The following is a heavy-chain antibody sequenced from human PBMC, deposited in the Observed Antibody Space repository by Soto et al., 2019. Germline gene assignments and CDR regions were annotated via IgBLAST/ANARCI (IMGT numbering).Heavy chain of an antibody. CDR1: GYIFTNYA. V-gene: IGHV1-18*01. CDR2: ISAYNGDT. D-gene: IGHD3-3*01. Sequence: VHLQQSGGEVKKPGASVKVSCKASGYIFTNYALNWVRQAPGQGLEWMGWISAYNGDTRYAQRFQDRLTVTTDPSTSTVYMDLGSLTSDDTAVYFCAIDGRAFSIFGETMDAWGQGTTVIVSS. CDR3: AIDGRAFSIFGETMDA. J-gene: IGHJ6*02.